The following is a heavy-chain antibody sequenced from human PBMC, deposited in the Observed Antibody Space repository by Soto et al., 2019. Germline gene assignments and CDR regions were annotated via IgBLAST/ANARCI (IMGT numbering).Heavy chain of an antibody. V-gene: IGHV1-24*01. Sequence: ASVKVSRKVSGYTLTELSMHWVRQAPGKGLEWMGGFDPEDGETIYAQKFQGRVTMTEDTSTDTAYMELSSLRSEDTAVYYCATMGHITIFGVVTLWDSYRMDVWGQGTTVTVSS. D-gene: IGHD3-3*01. CDR1: GYTLTELS. CDR2: FDPEDGET. J-gene: IGHJ6*02. CDR3: ATMGHITIFGVVTLWDSYRMDV.